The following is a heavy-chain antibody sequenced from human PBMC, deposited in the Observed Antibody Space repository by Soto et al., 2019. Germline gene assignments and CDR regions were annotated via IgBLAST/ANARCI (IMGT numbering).Heavy chain of an antibody. V-gene: IGHV1-8*01. CDR3: ARSGSGSYYTNWFDP. CDR2: MNPNSGNT. Sequence: GASVKVSCKASGYTFNSYDINWVRQATGQGLEWMGWMNPNSGNTGYAQKFQGRVTMTRNTSISTAYMELSSLRSEDTAVYYCARSGSGSYYTNWFDPWGQGTLVTVSS. CDR1: GYTFNSYD. D-gene: IGHD3-10*01. J-gene: IGHJ5*02.